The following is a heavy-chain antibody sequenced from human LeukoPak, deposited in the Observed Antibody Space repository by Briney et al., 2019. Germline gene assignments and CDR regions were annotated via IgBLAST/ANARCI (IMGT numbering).Heavy chain of an antibody. CDR2: IYSDGRT. Sequence: GGSLRLSCAASGFAFSSQAMGWVRQAPGKGLEWVSVIYSDGRTYYADSVKGRFTISRDNSKNTLYLQMNSLRAEDTAVYYCARDSGRFDVFDIWGQGAMVTVSS. CDR1: GFAFSSQA. CDR3: ARDSGRFDVFDI. D-gene: IGHD3-10*01. J-gene: IGHJ3*02. V-gene: IGHV3-53*01.